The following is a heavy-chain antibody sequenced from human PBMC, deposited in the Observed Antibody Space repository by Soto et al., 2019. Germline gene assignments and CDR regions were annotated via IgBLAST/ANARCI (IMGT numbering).Heavy chain of an antibody. D-gene: IGHD3-3*01. V-gene: IGHV4-39*01. CDR2: IYYSGST. Sequence: SETLSLTCTVSGGSISSSSYYWGWIRQPPGKGLEWIGSIYYSGSTYYNPSLKSRVTISVDTSKNQFSLKLSSVTAADTAVYYCAGHGTYYDFWSPGGYYGMDVWGQGTTVPVS. J-gene: IGHJ6*02. CDR3: AGHGTYYDFWSPGGYYGMDV. CDR1: GGSISSSSYY.